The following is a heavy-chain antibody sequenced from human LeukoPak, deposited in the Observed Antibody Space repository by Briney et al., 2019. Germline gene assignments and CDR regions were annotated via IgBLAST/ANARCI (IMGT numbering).Heavy chain of an antibody. CDR1: GFTFSSYG. CDR2: ISYDGSNK. V-gene: IGHV3-30*18. CDR3: AKGDTATGVPDY. J-gene: IGHJ4*02. D-gene: IGHD5-18*01. Sequence: GGSLRLSCAASGFTFSSYGMHWVRQAPGKGLEWVAVISYDGSNKYYADSVKGRFTISRDNSKNTLYLQMNSLRAEDTAVYYCAKGDTATGVPDYWGQGTLVTVSS.